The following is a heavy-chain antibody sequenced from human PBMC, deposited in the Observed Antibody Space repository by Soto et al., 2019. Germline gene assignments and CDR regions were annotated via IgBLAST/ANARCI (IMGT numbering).Heavy chain of an antibody. Sequence: QITLKESGPTLVKPTQTLTLTCTFSGFSLSTSGVGVGWIRQPPGKALEWLALIYWDGDKRYSPSLKSRLTITKDTSKTPVVLTMTNMDPVDTATYYCAHRPGYISGWYYFDYWGQGTLVTVSS. D-gene: IGHD6-19*01. J-gene: IGHJ4*02. V-gene: IGHV2-5*02. CDR1: GFSLSTSGVG. CDR3: AHRPGYISGWYYFDY. CDR2: IYWDGDK.